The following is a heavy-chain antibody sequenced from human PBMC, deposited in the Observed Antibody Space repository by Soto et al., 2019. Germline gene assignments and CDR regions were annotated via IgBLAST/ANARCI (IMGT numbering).Heavy chain of an antibody. CDR1: GYSISSGYY. CDR2: IYHSGST. J-gene: IGHJ6*02. V-gene: IGHV4-38-2*02. D-gene: IGHD2-2*01. Sequence: RSLTCAVSGYSISSGYYWGWIRQPPGKGLEWIGSIYHSGSTYYNPSLKSRVTISVDTSKNQFSLKLSSVTAADTAVYYCARDRRHQVPAAIFYYYYGMDVWGQGTTVTVYS. CDR3: ARDRRHQVPAAIFYYYYGMDV.